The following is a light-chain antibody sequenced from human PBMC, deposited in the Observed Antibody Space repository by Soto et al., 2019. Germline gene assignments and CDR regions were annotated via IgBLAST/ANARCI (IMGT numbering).Light chain of an antibody. CDR2: GAS. CDR3: QQYKNWPRT. Sequence: EIVMTQSPATLSVSPGERATLSCRASQSVSSNFAWYQQKPGQAPRLLIYGASTRSTGIPARFSGSGSGTEFSLTISTLQSEDFAVYYCQQYKNWPRTFGQGTKVEI. CDR1: QSVSSN. J-gene: IGKJ1*01. V-gene: IGKV3-15*01.